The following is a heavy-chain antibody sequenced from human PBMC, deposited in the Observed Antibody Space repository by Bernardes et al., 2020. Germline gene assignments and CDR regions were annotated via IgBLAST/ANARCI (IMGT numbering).Heavy chain of an antibody. J-gene: IGHJ4*02. Sequence: GGSLRLSCAASGFTFSSYAMHWVRQAPGKGLEWVTVISFDGSIKYYADSVKGRFTISRDNSKSTLYLQLNSLSAEDTAVYYCARDLTGNSCYDYWGQGTLVTVSS. CDR1: GFTFSSYA. D-gene: IGHD2-2*01. CDR3: ARDLTGNSCYDY. V-gene: IGHV3-30*01. CDR2: ISFDGSIK.